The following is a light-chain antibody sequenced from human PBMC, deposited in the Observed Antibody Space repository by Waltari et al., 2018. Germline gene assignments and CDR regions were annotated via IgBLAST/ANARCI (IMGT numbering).Light chain of an antibody. J-gene: IGLJ2*01. CDR3: AAWDDSLNGRGV. CDR2: SNN. CDR1: SSNIGSNT. V-gene: IGLV1-44*01. Sequence: QSVLTQPPSASGTPGQRVTISCSGSSSNIGSNTVNWYQPLPGTAPQLLIYSNNQRPAGVPDRFAGSKSGTSASLAISGLQSEDEAYYYCAAWDDSLNGRGVFGGGTKLTVL.